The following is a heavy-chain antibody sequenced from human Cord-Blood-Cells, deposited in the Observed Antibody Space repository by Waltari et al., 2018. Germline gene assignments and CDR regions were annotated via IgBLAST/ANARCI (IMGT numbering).Heavy chain of an antibody. CDR3: ARQGYCSSTSCYDAFDI. CDR2: IYYSWST. CDR1: GGSISSSSYY. Sequence: QLQLQESGPGLVKPSETLSLPCTVPGGSISSSSYYWGWIRQPPGTGLEWIGSIYYSWSTYYNPSLKRRVNISVDTSKNQFSLKLSSVTAADTAVYYCARQGYCSSTSCYDAFDIWGQGTMVTVSS. D-gene: IGHD2-2*01. J-gene: IGHJ3*02. V-gene: IGHV4-39*01.